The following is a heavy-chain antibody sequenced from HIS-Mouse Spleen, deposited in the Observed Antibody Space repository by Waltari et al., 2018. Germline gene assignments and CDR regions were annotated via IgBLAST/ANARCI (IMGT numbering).Heavy chain of an antibody. Sequence: QLQLQESGPGLVKPSETLSLTCTVSVGSLSSRSYYWGWNRQPPGKGLEWIGSIYYSGSTYHNPSLKSRVTISVDTSKNQFSLKLSSVTAADTAVYYCAREIPYSSSWYDWYFDLWGRGTLVTVSS. CDR1: VGSLSSRSYY. D-gene: IGHD6-13*01. CDR3: AREIPYSSSWYDWYFDL. J-gene: IGHJ2*01. CDR2: IYYSGST. V-gene: IGHV4-39*07.